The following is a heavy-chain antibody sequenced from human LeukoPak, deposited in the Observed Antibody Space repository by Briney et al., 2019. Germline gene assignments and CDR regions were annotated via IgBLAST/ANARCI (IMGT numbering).Heavy chain of an antibody. V-gene: IGHV3-21*01. CDR3: ARDSGFEGASALGP. Sequence: GGSLRLSCAASGFTFSSYSMNWVRQAPGKGLEWVSSISSSSSYIYYADSVKGRFTISRDNAKNSLYLQMNSLRAEDTAVYYCARDSGFEGASALGPWGQGTLVTVSS. CDR2: ISSSSSYI. D-gene: IGHD1-26*01. J-gene: IGHJ5*02. CDR1: GFTFSSYS.